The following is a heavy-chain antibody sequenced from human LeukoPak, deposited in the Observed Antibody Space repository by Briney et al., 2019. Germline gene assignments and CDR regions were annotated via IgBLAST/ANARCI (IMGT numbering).Heavy chain of an antibody. D-gene: IGHD5-12*01. V-gene: IGHV3-7*05. CDR1: GFTFSSYW. CDR3: ARLTGWLIIDY. Sequence: PGGSPRLSCAASGFTFSSYWMNWVRQAPGKGLEWVANIKQDGSEKYYVDSVKGRFTISRDNAKNSLYLQMNSLRAEDTAVYYCARLTGWLIIDYWGQGTLVTVSS. CDR2: IKQDGSEK. J-gene: IGHJ4*02.